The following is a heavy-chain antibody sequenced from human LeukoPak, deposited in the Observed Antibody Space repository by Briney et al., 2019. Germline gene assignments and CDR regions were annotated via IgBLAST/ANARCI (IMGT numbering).Heavy chain of an antibody. CDR1: GFTFSSYA. V-gene: IGHV3-30*04. CDR3: ARAGLITIFGVDPYYFDY. J-gene: IGHJ4*02. Sequence: TGGSLRLSCAASGFTFSSYAVHWVRQAPGKGLEWVAVVSYDGSNKYYADSVKGRFTISRDNSKNTLYLQMNSLRAEDTAVYYCARAGLITIFGVDPYYFDYWGQGTLVTVSS. D-gene: IGHD3-3*01. CDR2: VSYDGSNK.